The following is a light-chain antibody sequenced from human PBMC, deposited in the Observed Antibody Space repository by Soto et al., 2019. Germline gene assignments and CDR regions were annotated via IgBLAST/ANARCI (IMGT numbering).Light chain of an antibody. CDR3: QHHNNWPPT. CDR2: DSS. V-gene: IGKV3D-15*01. CDR1: QSVSSN. Sequence: EIVMTQSPATLSVSPGKRATLSCRASQSVSSNLAWYQQKPGQAPWLLIYDSSNRATGIPARFSGSGSGTDFTLTINSLEPDDFAVYYCQHHNNWPPTFGQGTRLEIK. J-gene: IGKJ5*01.